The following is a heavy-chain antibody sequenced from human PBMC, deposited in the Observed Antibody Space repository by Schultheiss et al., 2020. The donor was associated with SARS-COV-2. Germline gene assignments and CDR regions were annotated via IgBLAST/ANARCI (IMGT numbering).Heavy chain of an antibody. CDR3: ARGGVAKTYYFDY. J-gene: IGHJ4*02. Sequence: SETLSLTCTVSGGSISTYYWSWIRQPPGKGLEWIGEINHSGSTNYNPSLKSRVTISVDTSKNQFSLKLSSVTAADTAVYYCARGGVAKTYYFDYWGQGTLVTVSS. D-gene: IGHD3-10*01. V-gene: IGHV4-34*01. CDR1: GGSISTYY. CDR2: INHSGST.